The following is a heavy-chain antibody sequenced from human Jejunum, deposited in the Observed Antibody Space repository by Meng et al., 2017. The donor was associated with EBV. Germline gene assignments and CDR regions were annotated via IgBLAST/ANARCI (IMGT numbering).Heavy chain of an antibody. CDR1: GDSVSSDGAA. V-gene: IGHV6-1*01. CDR3: ARDGTQSLSSFDY. CDR2: TFYRSRWFY. D-gene: IGHD6-13*01. Sequence: QAQLQQSGPGLVKPSQTLSLTCAISGDSVSSDGAAWNWIRQSPSRGLEWLGRTFYRSRWFYDYAPSVKSRITINSDTSKNQFSLHLDSVTPEDTAVYYCARDGTQSLSSFDYWGQGTLVTVSS. J-gene: IGHJ4*02.